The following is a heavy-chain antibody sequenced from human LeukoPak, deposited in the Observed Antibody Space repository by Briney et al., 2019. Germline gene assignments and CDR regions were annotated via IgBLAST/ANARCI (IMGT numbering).Heavy chain of an antibody. CDR1: GFTFSNYW. CDR3: AREDDWNYEDY. D-gene: IGHD1-7*01. CDR2: IKQDGSEK. J-gene: IGHJ4*02. V-gene: IGHV3-7*01. Sequence: EGSLRLSCAASGFTFSNYWMSWVRQAPGKGLEWVANIKQDGSEKYYVNSVKGRFTISRDNAKNSLYLQMNSLRAEDTAIYYCAREDDWNYEDYWGQGTLVTVSS.